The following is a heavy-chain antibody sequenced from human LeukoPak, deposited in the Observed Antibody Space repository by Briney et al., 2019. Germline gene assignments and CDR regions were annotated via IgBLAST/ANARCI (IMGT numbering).Heavy chain of an antibody. V-gene: IGHV1-2*04. CDR1: GYTFTCYY. J-gene: IGHJ4*02. D-gene: IGHD4-17*01. CDR2: INPNSGGT. Sequence: ASVKVSCKASGYTFTCYYMHWVRQAPGQGLEWMGWINPNSGGTNYAQKFQGWVTMTRDTSISTAYMELSRLRSDDTAVYYCARDRDPYGDYEYYLDYWGQGTLVTVSS. CDR3: ARDRDPYGDYEYYLDY.